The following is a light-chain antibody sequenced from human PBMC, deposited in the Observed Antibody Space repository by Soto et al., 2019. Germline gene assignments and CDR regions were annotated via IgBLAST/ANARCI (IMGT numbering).Light chain of an antibody. CDR1: QSISNW. CDR2: KAS. CDR3: QQYNTSPWT. Sequence: DIQMTQSPSTLSASVGDRVTITCRASQSISNWLAWYQQKPGKARKLLIYKASNLESGVPSKFTGSGSGTQITLTISSLQPDDFATYYCQQYNTSPWTFGQGTKVEIK. J-gene: IGKJ1*01. V-gene: IGKV1-5*03.